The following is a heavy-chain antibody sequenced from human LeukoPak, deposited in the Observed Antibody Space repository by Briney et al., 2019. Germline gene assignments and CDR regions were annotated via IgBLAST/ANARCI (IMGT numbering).Heavy chain of an antibody. CDR3: ARDYGSQHPIDY. V-gene: IGHV1-2*02. Sequence: ASVKVSCKASGYTFTGYYMHWVRQAPGQGLEWMGWINPNSGGTNYAQKFQGRVTMTRDMSISTAYMELSRLRSDDTAVYYCARDYGSQHPIDYWGQGTLVTVSS. CDR1: GYTFTGYY. J-gene: IGHJ4*02. D-gene: IGHD1-1*01. CDR2: INPNSGGT.